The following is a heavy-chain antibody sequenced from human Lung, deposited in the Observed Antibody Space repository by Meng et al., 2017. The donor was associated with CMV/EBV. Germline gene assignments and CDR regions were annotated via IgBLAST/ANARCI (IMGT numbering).Heavy chain of an antibody. D-gene: IGHD2-8*02. CDR2: ISRESGSI. V-gene: IGHV3-9*03. CDR1: GFTFGDYA. Sequence: GGSLRLSCAASGFTFGDYAMHWVRQAPGKGLEWVSGISRESGSIAYADSVKGRFTISRDNAWNSLYLQMNSLKPEDMALYFCAKAPGGYTYYIASWGQGTLVTVSS. J-gene: IGHJ4*02. CDR3: AKAPGGYTYYIAS.